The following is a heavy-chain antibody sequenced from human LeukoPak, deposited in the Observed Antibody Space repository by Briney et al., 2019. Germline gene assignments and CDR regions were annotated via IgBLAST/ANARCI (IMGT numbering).Heavy chain of an antibody. V-gene: IGHV3-21*01. CDR2: ISGSSSDI. D-gene: IGHD6-19*01. CDR3: ARDRGVAGTWSD. CDR1: GFTFRNHA. J-gene: IGHJ4*02. Sequence: GGSLRLSCAASGFTFRNHAMNWVRQAPGKGLEWVSSISGSSSDIYYADSVKGRFTISRDNAKNSLYLQMNSLRAEDTAVYYCARDRGVAGTWSDWGQGTLVTVSS.